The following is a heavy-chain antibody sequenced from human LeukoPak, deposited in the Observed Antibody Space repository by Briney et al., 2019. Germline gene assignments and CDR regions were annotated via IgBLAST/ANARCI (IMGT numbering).Heavy chain of an antibody. Sequence: ASVKVSCKASGYTFTSYGISWVRQAPGQGLEWMGWISAYNGNTNYAQKLQGRVTMNTDTSTSTAYMELRSLRSDDTAVYYCARVCSGGSCYPGGFDYWGQGTLVTVSS. V-gene: IGHV1-18*01. CDR3: ARVCSGGSCYPGGFDY. D-gene: IGHD2-15*01. CDR1: GYTFTSYG. J-gene: IGHJ4*02. CDR2: ISAYNGNT.